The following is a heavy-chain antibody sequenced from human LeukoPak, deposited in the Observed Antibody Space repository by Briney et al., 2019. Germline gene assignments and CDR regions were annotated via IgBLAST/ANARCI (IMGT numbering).Heavy chain of an antibody. V-gene: IGHV1-69*04. CDR2: IIPILGIA. CDR3: AREIGWYYFDY. Sequence: SVKVSCKASGGTFSSYAISWVRQAPGQGLEWMGRIIPILGIANYAQKFQGRVTITADKSTSTAYMELSSLRSEDTAVYYCAREIGWYYFDYWGQGTLVTVSS. CDR1: GGTFSSYA. J-gene: IGHJ4*02.